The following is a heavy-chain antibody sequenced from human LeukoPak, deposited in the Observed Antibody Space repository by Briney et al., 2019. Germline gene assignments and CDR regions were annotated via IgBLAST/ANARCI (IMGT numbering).Heavy chain of an antibody. J-gene: IGHJ6*03. V-gene: IGHV3-21*04. CDR1: GFTFSSYS. Sequence: GGSLRLSCAASGFTFSSYSMNWVRQAPGKGPEWVSFISSSSSYKYHADSVKGRFTISRDNAKNSLYLQMNSLRAEDTALYYCARDRDGDYYYYYYYMDVWGKGTTVTVSS. CDR3: ARDRDGDYYYYYYYMDV. D-gene: IGHD4-17*01. CDR2: ISSSSSYK.